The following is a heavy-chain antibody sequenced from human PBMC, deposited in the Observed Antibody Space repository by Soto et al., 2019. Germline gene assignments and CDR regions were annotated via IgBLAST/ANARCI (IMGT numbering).Heavy chain of an antibody. Sequence: QVQLQESGPGLLKPSQTLSLTCTVSGGSISSGGYYWSWIRQHPGKGLDWLGYIYYSGSTYYKPSLKSRVTIAVDTSKNQFSLKLSSVTAADTAVYYCARQRRVTMRSYWGQGTLGTVSS. J-gene: IGHJ4*02. CDR2: IYYSGST. V-gene: IGHV4-31*03. CDR1: GGSISSGGYY. D-gene: IGHD3-22*01. CDR3: ARQRRVTMRSY.